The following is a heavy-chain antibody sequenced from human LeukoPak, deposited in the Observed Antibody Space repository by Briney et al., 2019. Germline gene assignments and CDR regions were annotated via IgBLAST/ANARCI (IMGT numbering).Heavy chain of an antibody. J-gene: IGHJ5*02. CDR3: ARDYGDYGGVFWFDP. D-gene: IGHD4-17*01. CDR1: GYTFTVYN. CDR2: IYPGHGGT. Sequence: ASVKVSCKASGYTFTVYNIHWVRQAPGQGLEWLGYIYPGHGGTKYAPKFQDRVTLTTDTSITTAYMEIRNLRSDGTAVYYCARDYGDYGGVFWFDPWGQGTLVTVSS. V-gene: IGHV1-2*02.